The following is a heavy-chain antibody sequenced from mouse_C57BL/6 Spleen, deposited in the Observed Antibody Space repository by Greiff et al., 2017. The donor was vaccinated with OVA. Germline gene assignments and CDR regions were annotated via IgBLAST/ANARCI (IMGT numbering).Heavy chain of an antibody. Sequence: VQLVESGAELVKPGASVKISCKASGYAFSSYWMNWVKQRPGKGLEWIGQIYPGDGDTNYNGKFKGKATLTADKSSSTAYMQLSSLTSEDSAVYFCARSEDGYYVGFAYWGQGTLVTVSA. CDR3: ARSEDGYYVGFAY. CDR1: GYAFSSYW. CDR2: IYPGDGDT. J-gene: IGHJ3*01. V-gene: IGHV1-80*01. D-gene: IGHD2-3*01.